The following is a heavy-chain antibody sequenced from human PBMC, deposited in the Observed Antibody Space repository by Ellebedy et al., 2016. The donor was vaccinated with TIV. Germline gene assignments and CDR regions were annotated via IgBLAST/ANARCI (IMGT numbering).Heavy chain of an antibody. CDR1: GFTVGTYG. V-gene: IGHV3-30*03. CDR2: LSHDGSKE. Sequence: GGSLRLXXAASGFTVGTYGMHWVRQAPGKGLEWVAFLSHDGSKEYYGDSVKGRFTISRDNSTNSLYLQVNRLRTEDTAIYYCATAPTAEKFFDYWGQGTLVTVSS. D-gene: IGHD1-14*01. CDR3: ATAPTAEKFFDY. J-gene: IGHJ4*02.